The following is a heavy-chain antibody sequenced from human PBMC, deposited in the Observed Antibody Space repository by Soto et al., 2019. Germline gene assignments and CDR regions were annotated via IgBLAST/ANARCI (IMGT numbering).Heavy chain of an antibody. V-gene: IGHV5-51*01. CDR3: ATQRDGSGSGAFDI. CDR2: IYPGDSDT. CDR1: GYSFTNHW. Sequence: GESLKISCQGSGYSFTNHWLGWVRQMPGKGLEWMGIIYPGDSDTRYSPSFQGQVTISADKSISTAYLQWSSLKASDTAVYYCATQRDGSGSGAFDIWGRGTMVTVSS. J-gene: IGHJ3*02. D-gene: IGHD3-10*01.